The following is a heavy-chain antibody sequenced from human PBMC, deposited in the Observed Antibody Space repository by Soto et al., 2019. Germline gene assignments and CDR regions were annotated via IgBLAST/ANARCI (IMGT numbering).Heavy chain of an antibody. J-gene: IGHJ4*02. CDR1: GGSFSGYY. D-gene: IGHD2-21*01. V-gene: IGHV4-34*01. CDR3: ARRGIPRPPFDY. Sequence: SETLSLTCAVYGGSFSGYYWSWIRQPPGKGLEWIGEINHSGSTNYNPSLKSRVTISVDTSKNQFSLKLSSVTAADTAVYYCARRGIPRPPFDYWGQGTLVTVSS. CDR2: INHSGST.